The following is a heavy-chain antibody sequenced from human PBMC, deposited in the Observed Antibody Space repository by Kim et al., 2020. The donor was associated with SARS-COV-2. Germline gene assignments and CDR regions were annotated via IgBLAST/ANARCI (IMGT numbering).Heavy chain of an antibody. V-gene: IGHV4-39*01. J-gene: IGHJ5*02. CDR3: ARGQAWLLLGVGPNWFDP. D-gene: IGHD3-22*01. Sequence: SETLSLTCTVSGGSISSSSYYWGWIRQPPGKGLEWIVSIYYSGSTYYNPSLKSRVTISVDTSKNQFSLKLSSVTAADTAVYYCARGQAWLLLGVGPNWFDPWGQGTLVTVSS. CDR2: IYYSGST. CDR1: GGSISSSSYY.